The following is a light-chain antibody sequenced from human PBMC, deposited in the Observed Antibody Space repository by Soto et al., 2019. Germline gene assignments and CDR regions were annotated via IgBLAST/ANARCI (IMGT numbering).Light chain of an antibody. Sequence: EIVWTQSPGILSLSPGERASLSCGASQSISSSFLAWYQQKPGQAPRLLIYGASSRATGIPDRFSGTGSETDFTLTISSLEPEDFAVYYCQQYDNSPITFGQGTRLDIK. CDR3: QQYDNSPIT. CDR2: GAS. J-gene: IGKJ5*01. V-gene: IGKV3-20*01. CDR1: QSISSSF.